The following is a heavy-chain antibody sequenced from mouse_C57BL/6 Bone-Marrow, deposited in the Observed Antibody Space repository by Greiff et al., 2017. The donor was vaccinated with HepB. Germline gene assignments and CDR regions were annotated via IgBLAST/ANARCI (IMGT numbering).Heavy chain of an antibody. J-gene: IGHJ4*01. D-gene: IGHD1-1*01. CDR3: ARRGYYYGSNLYAMDY. CDR1: GYTFTSYG. CDR2: IYPRSGNT. V-gene: IGHV1-81*01. Sequence: QVQLQQSGAELARPGASVKLSCKASGYTFTSYGISWVKQRTGQGLEWIGEIYPRSGNTYYNEKFKGKATLTADKSSSTAYMELRSLTSEDSAVYFCARRGYYYGSNLYAMDYWGQGTSVTVSS.